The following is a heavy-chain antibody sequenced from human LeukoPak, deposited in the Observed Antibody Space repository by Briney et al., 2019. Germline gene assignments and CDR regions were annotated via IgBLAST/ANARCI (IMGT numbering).Heavy chain of an antibody. D-gene: IGHD1-26*01. Sequence: GGSLRLSCVASGFTFTHAWMNWVRQAPGKGLERVGRIKTDNAGGTADYAAPVKGRFTISRDDSDNTLYLQMDSLKTEDSGVYYCTTIYMGATFDFWGQGALVAVSS. V-gene: IGHV3-15*01. CDR2: IKTDNAGGTA. CDR1: GFTFTHAW. J-gene: IGHJ4*02. CDR3: TTIYMGATFDF.